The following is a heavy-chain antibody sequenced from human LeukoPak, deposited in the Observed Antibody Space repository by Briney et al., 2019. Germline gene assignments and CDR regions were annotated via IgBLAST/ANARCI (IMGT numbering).Heavy chain of an antibody. V-gene: IGHV3-74*01. D-gene: IGHD1-14*01. CDR1: GFTFSSYW. Sequence: GGSLRLSCAASGFTFSSYWMHWVRQVPGKGLVWVARINPGGSSITYADSVKGRFTISRDNAKNTLYLQMDSLRAEDTGAYYCARSNQADDYWGQGTLDTVSS. CDR3: ARSNQADDY. CDR2: INPGGSSI. J-gene: IGHJ4*02.